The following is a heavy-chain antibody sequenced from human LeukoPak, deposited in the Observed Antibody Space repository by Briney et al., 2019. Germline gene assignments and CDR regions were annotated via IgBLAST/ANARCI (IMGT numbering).Heavy chain of an antibody. CDR3: ARAKRSGFDI. Sequence: GGSLRLSCAASGFTFTNYWMSWVRQAPGTGLEWVANIKQDGNEKYYVDSVKGRFTISRDNAKNSLYLQMNSLRAEDTAVYYCARAKRSGFDIWGQGTMISVSS. J-gene: IGHJ3*02. V-gene: IGHV3-7*04. CDR1: GFTFTNYW. D-gene: IGHD2-15*01. CDR2: IKQDGNEK.